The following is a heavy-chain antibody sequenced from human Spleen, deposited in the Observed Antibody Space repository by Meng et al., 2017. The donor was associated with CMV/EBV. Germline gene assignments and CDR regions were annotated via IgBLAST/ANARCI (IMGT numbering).Heavy chain of an antibody. J-gene: IGHJ5*02. Sequence: SETLSLTCGVSGGSINDFYWRWIRQPPGKGLEWIGEVNHSGRTNYNPSLKSRVTISVDTSKNQFSLKLSSVTAADTAVYYCARISGSYLNWFDPWGQGTLVTVSS. CDR2: VNHSGRT. D-gene: IGHD1-26*01. CDR1: GGSINDFY. V-gene: IGHV4-34*01. CDR3: ARISGSYLNWFDP.